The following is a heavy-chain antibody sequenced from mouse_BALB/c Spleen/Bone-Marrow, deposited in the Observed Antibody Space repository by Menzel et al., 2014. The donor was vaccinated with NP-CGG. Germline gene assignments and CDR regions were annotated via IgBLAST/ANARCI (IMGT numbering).Heavy chain of an antibody. D-gene: IGHD1-2*01. CDR1: GYTLTSYT. V-gene: IGHV1-4*01. Sequence: VQLQQSGAELARPGASVKMSCKASGYTLTSYTMHWVKQRPGQGLEWIGYINPSSGCTNYNQKFKDKATLTADKSSSTAYMQLSSLTSEDSAVYYCARFITTATEYFDYWGQGTTLTVSS. CDR2: INPSSGCT. J-gene: IGHJ2*01. CDR3: ARFITTATEYFDY.